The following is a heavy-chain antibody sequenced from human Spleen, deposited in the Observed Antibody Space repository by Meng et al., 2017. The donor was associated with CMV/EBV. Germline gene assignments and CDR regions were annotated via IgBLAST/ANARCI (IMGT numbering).Heavy chain of an antibody. CDR1: GFTVSSNY. V-gene: IGHV3-53*01. CDR3: ARLWFGESGDY. D-gene: IGHD3-10*01. CDR2: IYSGGST. Sequence: LSCAASGFTVSSNYMSWVRQAPGKGLEWVSVIYSGGSTYYADSVKGRFTISRDTAKKSLYLQMNSLRAEDTALYYCARLWFGESGDYWGQGTLVTVSS. J-gene: IGHJ4*02.